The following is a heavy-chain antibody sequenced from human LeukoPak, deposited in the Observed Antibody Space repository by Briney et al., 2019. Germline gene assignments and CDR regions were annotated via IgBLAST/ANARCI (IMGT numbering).Heavy chain of an antibody. CDR3: ARHSATVGGGSGRARFHPYMDV. V-gene: IGHV4-39*01. Sequence: PSETLSLTCTVSGGSISSSSYYWGWIRQPPGKGLEWIGSIYYSGSTYYNPSLKSRVTISVDTSKNQFSLKLSSVTAADTAVYYCARHSATVGGGSGRARFHPYMDVWGKGTTVTISS. CDR1: GGSISSSSYY. J-gene: IGHJ6*03. CDR2: IYYSGST. D-gene: IGHD3-10*01.